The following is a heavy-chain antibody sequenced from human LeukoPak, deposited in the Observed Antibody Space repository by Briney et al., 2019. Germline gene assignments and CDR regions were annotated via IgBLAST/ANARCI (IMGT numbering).Heavy chain of an antibody. V-gene: IGHV1-2*02. Sequence: ASVKVSCKASGYTFTGYYMHWVRQAPGQGLEWMGWINPNSGGTNYAQKFQGRVTMTRDTSISTAYMELSRLRSDDTAVYYCARGGSYSSGWPPELDYWGQGTLATVSS. CDR1: GYTFTGYY. J-gene: IGHJ4*02. CDR2: INPNSGGT. CDR3: ARGGSYSSGWPPELDY. D-gene: IGHD6-19*01.